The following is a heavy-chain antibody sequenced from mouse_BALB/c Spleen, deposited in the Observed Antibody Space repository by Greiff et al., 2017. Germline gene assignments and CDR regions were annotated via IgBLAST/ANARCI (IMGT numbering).Heavy chain of an antibody. CDR2: ISSGGSYT. CDR1: GFTFSSYA. D-gene: IGHD2-4*01. CDR3: ARMGDYDGAMDY. V-gene: IGHV5-9-4*01. Sequence: EVQLVESGGGLVKPGGSLKLSCAASGFTFSSYAMSWVRQSPEKRLEWVAEISSGGSYTYYPDTVTGRFTISRDNAKNTLYLEMSSLRSEDTAMYYCARMGDYDGAMDYWGQGTSVTVSS. J-gene: IGHJ4*01.